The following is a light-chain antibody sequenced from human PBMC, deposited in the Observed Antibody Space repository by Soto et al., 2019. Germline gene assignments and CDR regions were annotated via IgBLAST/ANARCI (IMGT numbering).Light chain of an antibody. CDR3: HHYGSSLPDT. J-gene: IGKJ2*01. V-gene: IGKV3-20*01. Sequence: EIVLTQSPGTLSLSPGERATLFCRASESISSSYLAWYQQKPGQAPRLLIYGASSRATGIPDRFSGSGSGTDFTLTISRLEPEDFAVYYCHHYGSSLPDTFGQGTKLEIK. CDR2: GAS. CDR1: ESISSSY.